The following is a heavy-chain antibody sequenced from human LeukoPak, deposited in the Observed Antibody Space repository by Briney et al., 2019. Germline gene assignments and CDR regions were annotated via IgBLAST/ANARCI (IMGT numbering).Heavy chain of an antibody. CDR3: VKDRSDILTGPGSN. CDR2: ISGNGGST. V-gene: IGHV3-64D*06. CDR1: GFTFNSYA. J-gene: IGHJ4*02. Sequence: GGSLRLSCSASGFTFNSYAMHWVRQAPGKGLEYVSAISGNGGSTYYADSVKGRFTISRDNSKNTLYLQMSSLRAEDTAVYYCVKDRSDILTGPGSNWGQGTLVTVSS. D-gene: IGHD3-9*01.